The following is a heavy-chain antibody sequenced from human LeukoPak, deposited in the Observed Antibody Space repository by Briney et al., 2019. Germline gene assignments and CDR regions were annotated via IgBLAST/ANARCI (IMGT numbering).Heavy chain of an antibody. CDR3: ARDQSRMNYGDYGAFDI. V-gene: IGHV1-69*01. D-gene: IGHD4-17*01. Sequence: ASVKVSCKASGGTFSSHAISWVRQAPGQGLEWMGGIIPNFGTPNYAQKFQGRVTITADESTSTAYMELSSLRSEDTAVYYCARDQSRMNYGDYGAFDIWGQGTMVTVSS. J-gene: IGHJ3*02. CDR1: GGTFSSHA. CDR2: IIPNFGTP.